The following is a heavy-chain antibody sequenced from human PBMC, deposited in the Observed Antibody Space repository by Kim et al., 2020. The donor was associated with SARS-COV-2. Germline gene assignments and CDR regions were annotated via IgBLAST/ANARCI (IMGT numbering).Heavy chain of an antibody. V-gene: IGHV3-30*18. Sequence: GGSLRLSCAASGFTFSSYGMHWVRQAPGKGLEWVAVISYDGSNKYYADSVKGRFTISRDNSKNTLYLQMNSLRAEDTAVYYCAKDATDCTGGVCHVYYYYYYMDVWGKGTTVTVSS. D-gene: IGHD2-8*02. CDR3: AKDATDCTGGVCHVYYYYYYMDV. CDR1: GFTFSSYG. CDR2: ISYDGSNK. J-gene: IGHJ6*03.